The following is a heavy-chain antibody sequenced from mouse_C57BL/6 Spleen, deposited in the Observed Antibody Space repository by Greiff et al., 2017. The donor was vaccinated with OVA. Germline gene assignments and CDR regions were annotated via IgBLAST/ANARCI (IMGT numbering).Heavy chain of an antibody. CDR2: ISYDGSN. V-gene: IGHV3-6*01. J-gene: IGHJ1*03. D-gene: IGHD2-4*01. CDR1: GYSITSGYY. CDR3: ARGRIYYDYGYWYFDV. Sequence: DVQLQESGPGLVKPSQSLSLTCSVTGYSITSGYYWNWIRQFPGNKLEWMGYISYDGSNNYNPSLKNRISITRDTSKNQFFLKLNSVTTEDTATYYCARGRIYYDYGYWYFDVWGTGTTVTVSS.